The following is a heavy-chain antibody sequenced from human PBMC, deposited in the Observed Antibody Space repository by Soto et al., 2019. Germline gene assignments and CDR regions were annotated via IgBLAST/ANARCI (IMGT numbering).Heavy chain of an antibody. V-gene: IGHV1-69*12. D-gene: IGHD6-19*01. CDR3: ARDHVAGTAGGMGV. CDR2: IIPIFGTA. CDR1: GGTFSSYA. J-gene: IGHJ6*02. Sequence: QVQLVQSGAEVKKPGSSVKVSCKASGGTFSSYAISWVRQAPGQGLEWMGGIIPIFGTANYAQKFQGRVTXXAXEDXSTADMVLSSLRSDDTAVYYCARDHVAGTAGGMGVWGQGTTVTVSS.